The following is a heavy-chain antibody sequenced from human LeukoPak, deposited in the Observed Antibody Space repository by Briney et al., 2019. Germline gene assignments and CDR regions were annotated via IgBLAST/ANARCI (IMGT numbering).Heavy chain of an antibody. CDR3: AREWDDYGDYGYYCYGMDV. D-gene: IGHD4-17*01. CDR1: GGTFSSYA. V-gene: IGHV1-69*04. CDR2: IIPILGIA. Sequence: SVKVSCKASGGTFSSYAISWVRQAPGQGLEWMGRIIPILGIANYAQKFQGRVTITADKSTSTAYMELSSLRSEDTAVYYCAREWDDYGDYGYYCYGMDVWGQGTTVTVSS. J-gene: IGHJ6*02.